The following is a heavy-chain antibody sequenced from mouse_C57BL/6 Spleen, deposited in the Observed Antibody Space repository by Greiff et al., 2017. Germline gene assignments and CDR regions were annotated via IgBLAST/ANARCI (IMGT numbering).Heavy chain of an antibody. CDR3: ARLRSTTYLDV. D-gene: IGHD1-1*01. CDR2: IDPSDSET. J-gene: IGHJ1*03. V-gene: IGHV1-52*01. Sequence: VQLQQPGAELVRPGSSVKLSCKASGYTFTSYWMHWVKQRPIQGLEWIGNIDPSDSETHYNQKFKDKATLTVDKSSSTAYMQLSSLTSEDSAVYYCARLRSTTYLDVWGTGTTVTVSS. CDR1: GYTFTSYW.